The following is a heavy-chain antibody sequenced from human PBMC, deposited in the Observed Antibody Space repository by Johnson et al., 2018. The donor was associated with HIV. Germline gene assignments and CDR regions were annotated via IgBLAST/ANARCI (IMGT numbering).Heavy chain of an antibody. CDR3: AKVTLGIGAFDI. J-gene: IGHJ3*02. D-gene: IGHD7-27*01. CDR2: ISYDGSNK. CDR1: GFTFSSYA. Sequence: QVQLVESGGGVVQPGRSLRLSCAASGFTFSSYAMHWVRQAPGKGLEWVAVISYDGSNKYYADSVKGRFTISRDNSKNTLYLQMNSLRAEDTAVYYCAKVTLGIGAFDIWGQGTMVTVSS. V-gene: IGHV3-30-3*01.